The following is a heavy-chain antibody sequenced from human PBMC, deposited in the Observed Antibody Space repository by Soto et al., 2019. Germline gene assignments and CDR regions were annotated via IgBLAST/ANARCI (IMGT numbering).Heavy chain of an antibody. Sequence: PGGSLRLSCAASGFICSSYDMSWVRQAPGKGLEWVSTILVGGSPHYEDSVKGRFTISRDTSKNTVYLQMNSLTAGDTAVYYCAKATATSGGAFEIYGQGAMVTV. CDR2: ILVGGSP. CDR3: AKATATSGGAFEI. CDR1: GFICSSYD. J-gene: IGHJ3*02. D-gene: IGHD1-1*01. V-gene: IGHV3-23*01.